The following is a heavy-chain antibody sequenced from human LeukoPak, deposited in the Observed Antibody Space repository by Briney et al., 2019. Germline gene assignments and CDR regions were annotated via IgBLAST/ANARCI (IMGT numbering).Heavy chain of an antibody. J-gene: IGHJ4*02. CDR2: INPDGSQQ. Sequence: GGALRLTCAPSGFRFRAFWKSWVRPGPGKGLEWVAPINPDGSQQYSVDSVRGRFTLSRDNAKNSLNLQMNSLSADDTAVYYCVRLFGGVTTFDYWGQGTLVTVSS. V-gene: IGHV3-7*01. CDR3: VRLFGGVTTFDY. CDR1: GFRFRAFW. D-gene: IGHD4-17*01.